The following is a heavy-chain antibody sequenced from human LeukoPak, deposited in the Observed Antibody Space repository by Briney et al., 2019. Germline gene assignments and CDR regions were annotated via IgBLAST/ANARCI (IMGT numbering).Heavy chain of an antibody. CDR2: IIPIFGTA. J-gene: IGHJ4*02. Sequence: SVKVSCKASGGTFSSYAISWVRQAPGQGLEWMGGIIPIFGTANYAQKFQGRVTITADESTSTACMELSSLRSEDTAVYYCARGNHCYDSSGYYYVPDYFDYWGQGTLVTVSS. V-gene: IGHV1-69*13. D-gene: IGHD3-22*01. CDR1: GGTFSSYA. CDR3: ARGNHCYDSSGYYYVPDYFDY.